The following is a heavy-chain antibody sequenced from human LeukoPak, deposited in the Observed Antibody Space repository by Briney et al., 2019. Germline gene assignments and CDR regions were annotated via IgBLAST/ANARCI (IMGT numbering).Heavy chain of an antibody. J-gene: IGHJ4*02. V-gene: IGHV3-66*01. D-gene: IGHD3-22*01. CDR3: AREGDYYDSSGYPTHPYDY. Sequence: PGGSLRLSCAASGFTFSSYEMNWVRQAPGKGLEWVSVIYSGGSTYYADSVKGRFTISRDNSKNTLYLQMNSLRAEDTAVYYCAREGDYYDSSGYPTHPYDYWGQGTLVTVSS. CDR2: IYSGGST. CDR1: GFTFSSYE.